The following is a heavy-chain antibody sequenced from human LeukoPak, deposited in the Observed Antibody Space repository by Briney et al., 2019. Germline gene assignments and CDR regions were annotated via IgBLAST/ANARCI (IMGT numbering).Heavy chain of an antibody. CDR2: IKEDGSEK. Sequence: PGGSLRLSCAASGFTFSSSWMMWVRQTPGKGLEGVANIKEDGSEKYYVDSVKGRFTISRDNAKNSLYLQMNSLRAEDTAVYYCASSPYDYVWGSYRYLDYWGQGTLVTVSS. J-gene: IGHJ4*02. CDR3: ASSPYDYVWGSYRYLDY. D-gene: IGHD3-16*02. V-gene: IGHV3-7*01. CDR1: GFTFSSSW.